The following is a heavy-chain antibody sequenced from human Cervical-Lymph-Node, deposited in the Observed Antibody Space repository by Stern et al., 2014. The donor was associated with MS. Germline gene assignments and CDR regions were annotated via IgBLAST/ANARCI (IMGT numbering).Heavy chain of an antibody. D-gene: IGHD2/OR15-2a*01. CDR1: GGSVSSTNW. Sequence: VQLVESGPGLVKPSGTLSLTCAVSGGSVSSTNWRSWVRQSPGKGLEWIGNIYHSGASNSRPSLRSRVSISLDNSKTPLSLPLTSVTAADTAVYYCARERQQYCNSEGCSYWYFDLWGRGTLVTVSS. V-gene: IGHV4-4*02. CDR2: IYHSGAS. CDR3: ARERQQYCNSEGCSYWYFDL. J-gene: IGHJ2*01.